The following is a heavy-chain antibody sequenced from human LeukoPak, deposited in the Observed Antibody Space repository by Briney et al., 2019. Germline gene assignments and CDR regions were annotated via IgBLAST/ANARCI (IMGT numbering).Heavy chain of an antibody. V-gene: IGHV4-59*08. CDR1: GGSISSFH. CDR2: IYYSGST. Sequence: SETLSLTCTVSGGSISSFHWSWIRQPPGKGLEWIGYIYYSGSTNYNPSLKSRVTISVDTSKNQFSLKLSSVTAADTAAYYYARLRARGYYYYYGMDVWGQGTTVTVSS. J-gene: IGHJ6*02. CDR3: ARLRARGYYYYYGMDV.